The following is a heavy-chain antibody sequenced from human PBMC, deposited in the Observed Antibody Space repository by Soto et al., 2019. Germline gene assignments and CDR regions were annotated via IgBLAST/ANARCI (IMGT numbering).Heavy chain of an antibody. Sequence: QLQESGPGLVKPSQTLSLTCTVSGNSIRTSSYSWNWIRQHPGKGLEWIGNIFYSGRTYYNPSLXXXVXXSVDTSKNQFSLKLNSVTAAATAVYYCARDPAGSGSYSLDYWGQGTLVTVSS. CDR2: IFYSGRT. V-gene: IGHV4-31*03. CDR1: GNSIRTSSYS. D-gene: IGHD3-10*01. J-gene: IGHJ4*02. CDR3: ARDPAGSGSYSLDY.